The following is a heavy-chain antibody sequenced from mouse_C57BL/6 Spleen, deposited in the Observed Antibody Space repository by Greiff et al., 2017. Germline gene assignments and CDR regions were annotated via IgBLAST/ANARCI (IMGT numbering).Heavy chain of an antibody. CDR2: IYPRSGNT. V-gene: IGHV1-81*01. Sequence: QVQLKESGAELARPGASVKLSCKASGYTFTSYGISWVKQRTGQGLEWIGEIYPRSGNTYYNEKFKGKATLTADKSSSTAYMELRSLTSEDSAVYFWARGGREDTVVDYWGQGTTLTVSA. J-gene: IGHJ2*01. D-gene: IGHD1-1*01. CDR3: ARGGREDTVVDY. CDR1: GYTFTSYG.